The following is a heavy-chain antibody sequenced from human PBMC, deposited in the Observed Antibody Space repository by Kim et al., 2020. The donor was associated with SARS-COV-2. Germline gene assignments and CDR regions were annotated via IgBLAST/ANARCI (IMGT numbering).Heavy chain of an antibody. D-gene: IGHD3-3*01. J-gene: IGHJ6*03. CDR2: FSWHSGCI. CDR1: GFTFGDYA. Sequence: SLRLSCAASGFTFGDYAMHWVRPAPRKGLGWVSGFSWHSGCIGYGVSVKGRFPIPRDFDKNSLSLKMHSLRAEDTALYYCGTTNSPCEFFHYYMEDWG. V-gene: IGHV3-9*01. CDR3: GTTNSPCEFFHYYMED.